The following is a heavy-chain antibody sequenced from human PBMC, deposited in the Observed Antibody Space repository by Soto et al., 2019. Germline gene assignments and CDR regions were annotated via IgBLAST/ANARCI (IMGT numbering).Heavy chain of an antibody. CDR3: ARLVRGYCSSPSCHIDF. CDR2: IYYSGST. V-gene: IGHV4-39*01. J-gene: IGHJ4*02. CDR1: GASISSSTYY. D-gene: IGHD2-2*02. Sequence: SQTLSLSCTVSGASISSSTYYWGWIRQPPGKGMEWIGSIYYSGSTYYNPSLKSRVTLSVDTSKNQVSLKLSSVTAADTAVYYCARLVRGYCSSPSCHIDFWGKGTLVSGSS.